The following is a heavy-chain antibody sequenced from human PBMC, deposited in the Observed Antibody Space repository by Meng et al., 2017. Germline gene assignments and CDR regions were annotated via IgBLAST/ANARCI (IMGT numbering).Heavy chain of an antibody. Sequence: QGLRVQSGGEVKKPGASMKVSCKAAGYTFTGYYMHWVRQAPGQGLEWMGWINPNSGSTNYAQKFQGRVTMTRDTSISTAYMELSRLRSDDTAVYYCARVMMTTVPSANYWGQGTLVTVSS. J-gene: IGHJ4*02. CDR1: GYTFTGYY. CDR2: INPNSGST. D-gene: IGHD4-17*01. V-gene: IGHV1-2*02. CDR3: ARVMMTTVPSANY.